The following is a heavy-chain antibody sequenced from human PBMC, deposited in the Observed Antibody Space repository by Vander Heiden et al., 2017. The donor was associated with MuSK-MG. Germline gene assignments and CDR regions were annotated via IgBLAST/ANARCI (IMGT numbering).Heavy chain of an antibody. CDR2: ISSSGSTI. V-gene: IGHV3-11*04. D-gene: IGHD5-18*01. CDR1: GFPFSDYY. J-gene: IGHJ5*02. Sequence: QVQLVESGGGLVKPVGSLRLSCAAPGFPFSDYYMSWIRQAPGKGLEWVSYISSSGSTIYYADSVKGRFTIFRDNAKNSLYLQMNSLRAEDTAVYYCARDRSYGYPEGWFDPWGQGTLVTVSS. CDR3: ARDRSYGYPEGWFDP.